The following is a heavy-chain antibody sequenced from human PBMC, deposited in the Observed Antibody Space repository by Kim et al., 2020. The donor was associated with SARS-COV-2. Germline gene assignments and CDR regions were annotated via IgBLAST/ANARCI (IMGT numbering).Heavy chain of an antibody. CDR3: AREGLD. J-gene: IGHJ4*02. Sequence: NPNSGGTSYAQKFQGRVTLNRDTSMYTAYMELSRLRSDDTAVYYCAREGLDWGQGTLVTVSS. CDR2: NPNSGGT. V-gene: IGHV1-2*02.